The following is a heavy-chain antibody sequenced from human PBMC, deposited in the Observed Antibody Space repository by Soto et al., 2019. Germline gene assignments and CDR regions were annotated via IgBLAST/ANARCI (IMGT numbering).Heavy chain of an antibody. CDR1: GGTFSSYA. Sequence: QVQLVQSGAEVKKPGSSVKVSCKASGGTFSSYAISWVRQAPGQGLEWMGGIIPIFGTANYAQKFQGRVTITADESTSTAYMGLSSLRSEDTAVYYCAREGRDYYDSSGYYYFDYWGQGTLVTVSS. V-gene: IGHV1-69*12. CDR2: IIPIFGTA. J-gene: IGHJ4*02. CDR3: AREGRDYYDSSGYYYFDY. D-gene: IGHD3-22*01.